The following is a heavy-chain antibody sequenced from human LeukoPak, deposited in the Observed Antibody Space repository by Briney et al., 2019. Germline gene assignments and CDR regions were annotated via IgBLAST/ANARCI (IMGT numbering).Heavy chain of an antibody. CDR2: IKQDGSEK. D-gene: IGHD5-24*01. Sequence: GGSLRLSCAASGFTFSSYWMSWDRQAPGKGLEWVANIKQDGSEKYYVDSVKGRFTISRDNAKNSLYLQMNSLRAEDTAVYYCARDIEMATMLNWGQGTLVTVSS. J-gene: IGHJ4*02. CDR1: GFTFSSYW. CDR3: ARDIEMATMLN. V-gene: IGHV3-7*01.